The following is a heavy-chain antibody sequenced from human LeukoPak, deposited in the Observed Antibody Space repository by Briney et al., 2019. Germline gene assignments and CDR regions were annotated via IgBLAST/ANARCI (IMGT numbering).Heavy chain of an antibody. CDR2: ISGSGGDT. CDR1: GFTFSSYA. Sequence: GGSLRLSCAASGFTFSSYAMSWVRQAPGKGLEWVSAISGSGGDTSYAASVKGRFTISRDNSKNTLYLQMNSLRAEDTAVYYCAKAYSSGWYYFDSWGQGTLVTVSS. CDR3: AKAYSSGWYYFDS. J-gene: IGHJ4*02. V-gene: IGHV3-23*01. D-gene: IGHD6-19*01.